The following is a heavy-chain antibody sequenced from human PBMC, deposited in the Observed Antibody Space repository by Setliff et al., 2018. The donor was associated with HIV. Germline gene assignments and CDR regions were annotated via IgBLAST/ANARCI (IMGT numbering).Heavy chain of an antibody. D-gene: IGHD2-15*01. CDR3: ARVPAAIDY. J-gene: IGHJ4*02. CDR1: GYSFTSSW. CDR2: ISPSDSDT. Sequence: PGESLKISCKGSGYSFTSSWIAWVRQTPGKGLEWMGIISPSDSDTRHSPSFQGQVTMSADKSVSTAYLQMNSLRAEDTAVYYCARVPAAIDYWGQGTLVTVSS. V-gene: IGHV5-51*01.